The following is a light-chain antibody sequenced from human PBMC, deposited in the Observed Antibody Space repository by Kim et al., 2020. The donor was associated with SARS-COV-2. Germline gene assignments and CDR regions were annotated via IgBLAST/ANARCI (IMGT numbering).Light chain of an antibody. CDR1: QGIDLW. CDR3: QQANSVPLT. J-gene: IGKJ4*01. Sequence: DIQMTQSPSFVSASVGDRVTITCRASQGIDLWLAWYQQRPGKAPRLLIYGASFLQTGVPSRFSGSGSGTEFTLTINSLQPEDFATYYCQQANSVPLTFGGGTKVDIK. CDR2: GAS. V-gene: IGKV1-12*01.